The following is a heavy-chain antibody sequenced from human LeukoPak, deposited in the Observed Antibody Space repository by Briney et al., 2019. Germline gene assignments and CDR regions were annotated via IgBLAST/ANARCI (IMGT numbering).Heavy chain of an antibody. CDR2: INWNGGST. Sequence: GGSLRLSCAASGFTFDDYGMSWVRQAPGKGLEWVSGINWNGGSTGYADSVKGRFTISRDNAKNSLYLQMNSLRAEDTALYHCARAGAYYYGSGSYYLNWFDPWGQGTLVTVSS. J-gene: IGHJ5*02. D-gene: IGHD3-10*01. CDR3: ARAGAYYYGSGSYYLNWFDP. CDR1: GFTFDDYG. V-gene: IGHV3-20*01.